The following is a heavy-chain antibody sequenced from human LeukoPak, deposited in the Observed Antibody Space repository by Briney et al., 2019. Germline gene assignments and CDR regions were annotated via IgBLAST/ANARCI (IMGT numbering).Heavy chain of an antibody. CDR3: ARDKYQLLYEAESINWFDP. V-gene: IGHV4-39*07. J-gene: IGHJ5*02. Sequence: SETLSLTCTVSGGSISSSSYYWGWIRQPPGKGLEWIGSIYYSGSTYYNPSLKSRVTISVDTSKNQFSLKLSSVTAADTAVYYCARDKYQLLYEAESINWFDPWGQGTLVTVSS. CDR2: IYYSGST. CDR1: GGSISSSSYY. D-gene: IGHD2-2*02.